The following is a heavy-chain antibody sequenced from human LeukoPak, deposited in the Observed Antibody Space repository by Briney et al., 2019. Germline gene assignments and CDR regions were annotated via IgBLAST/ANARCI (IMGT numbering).Heavy chain of an antibody. CDR3: ARCQRQLALDY. D-gene: IGHD6-6*01. CDR2: ISYDGSNK. J-gene: IGHJ4*02. V-gene: IGHV3-30-3*01. CDR1: GFTFSGYP. Sequence: PGGSLRLSCAASGFTFSGYPIHWVRQAPGKGLEWVAVISYDGSNKYYADSVKGRFTISRDNSKNTLYLQMNSLRAEDTAVYYCARCQRQLALDYWGQGTLVTVSS.